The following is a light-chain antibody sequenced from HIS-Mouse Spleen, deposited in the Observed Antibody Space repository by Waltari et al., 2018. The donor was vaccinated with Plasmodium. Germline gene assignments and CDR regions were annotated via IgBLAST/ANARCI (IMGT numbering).Light chain of an antibody. CDR3: MQGTHWPPRVT. Sequence: DVVMTQSPLSLPVTLGQPASISCRSSQSLVYSDGNTYWNWFQQRPGQSPRRLSYKVSNRDSGVPDRFGGSGSGTDFTLKISRVEAEDVGVYYCMQGTHWPPRVTFGGGTKVEIK. CDR2: KVS. J-gene: IGKJ4*01. CDR1: QSLVYSDGNTY. V-gene: IGKV2-30*01.